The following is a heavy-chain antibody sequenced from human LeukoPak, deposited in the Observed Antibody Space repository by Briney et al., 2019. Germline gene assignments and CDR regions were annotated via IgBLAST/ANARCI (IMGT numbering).Heavy chain of an antibody. J-gene: IGHJ3*02. Sequence: GGSLRLSCAASGFTFSSYSMNWVRQAPWKWLECVSSMSSSSSYIYYDDSVKGRLTISRHNAKTKLYLQMNSLRTEDTAVYYCARYKTETYDDGFDIWGQGTMVSVSP. D-gene: IGHD5-12*01. CDR2: MSSSSSYI. V-gene: IGHV3-21*04. CDR1: GFTFSSYS. CDR3: ARYKTETYDDGFDI.